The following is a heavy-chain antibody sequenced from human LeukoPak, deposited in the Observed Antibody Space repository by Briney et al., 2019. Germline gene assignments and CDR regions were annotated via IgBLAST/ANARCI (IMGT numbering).Heavy chain of an antibody. Sequence: ASVKVSCKDSGGTLSSYAISWVRQAPGQGLEWMGGIIPIFGTANYAQKFQGRVTINTDESTSPDDMELRRLSSEDTAVYFCARDFCSGGSCYWGYWGQGTLVTVSS. V-gene: IGHV1-69*05. CDR3: ARDFCSGGSCYWGY. J-gene: IGHJ4*02. CDR2: IIPIFGTA. D-gene: IGHD2-15*01. CDR1: GGTLSSYA.